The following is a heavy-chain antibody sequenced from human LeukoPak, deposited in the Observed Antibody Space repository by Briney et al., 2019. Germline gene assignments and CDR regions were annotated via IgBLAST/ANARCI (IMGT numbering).Heavy chain of an antibody. J-gene: IGHJ4*02. D-gene: IGHD3-10*01. V-gene: IGHV1-3*01. Sequence: ASVKVSCKASGYTFTSYAMHWVRQAPGQRPEWMGWINAGNGNTKYSQKFQGRVTITRDTSASTAYMELSSLRSEDTAVYYCASMVRGVNDFDYWGQGTLVTVSS. CDR3: ASMVRGVNDFDY. CDR2: INAGNGNT. CDR1: GYTFTSYA.